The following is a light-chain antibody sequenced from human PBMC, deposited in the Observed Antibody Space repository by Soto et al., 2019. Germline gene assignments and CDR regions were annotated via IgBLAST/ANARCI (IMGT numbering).Light chain of an antibody. Sequence: EIVLAQSPGTLSLSPGEGATLSCRASQSVRGDYLAWYQQKPGQAPWLLIYGASSRATGIPDRFSGSGSGTDFTLTISRLEPEDFAVYYCQQYGSSPWTFGQGTKV. CDR2: GAS. J-gene: IGKJ1*01. CDR1: QSVRGDY. CDR3: QQYGSSPWT. V-gene: IGKV3-20*01.